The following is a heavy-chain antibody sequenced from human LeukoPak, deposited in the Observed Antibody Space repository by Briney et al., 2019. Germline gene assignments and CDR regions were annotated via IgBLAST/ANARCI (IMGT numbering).Heavy chain of an antibody. Sequence: SETLSLTCTVSGGSISSGGYYWSWIRQPPGKGLEWIGYIYHSGSTYYNPSLKSRVTISVDRSKNQFSLKLSSVTAADTAVYYCARSRDGYNYEVDYWGQGTLVTVSS. CDR3: ARSRDGYNYEVDY. D-gene: IGHD5-24*01. CDR2: IYHSGST. J-gene: IGHJ4*02. CDR1: GGSISSGGYY. V-gene: IGHV4-30-2*01.